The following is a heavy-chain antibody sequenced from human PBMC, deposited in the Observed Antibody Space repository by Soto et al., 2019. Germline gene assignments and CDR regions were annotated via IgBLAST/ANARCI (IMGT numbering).Heavy chain of an antibody. J-gene: IGHJ6*03. Sequence: TSETLSLTCAVYGGSFSGYYWSWIRQPPGKGLEWIGEINHSGSTNYNPSLKSRVTISVDTSKNQFSLKLSSVTAADTAVYYCASSIAARLEGYYYYYMDVWGKGTTVTVSS. CDR2: INHSGST. D-gene: IGHD6-6*01. CDR1: GGSFSGYY. CDR3: ASSIAARLEGYYYYYMDV. V-gene: IGHV4-34*01.